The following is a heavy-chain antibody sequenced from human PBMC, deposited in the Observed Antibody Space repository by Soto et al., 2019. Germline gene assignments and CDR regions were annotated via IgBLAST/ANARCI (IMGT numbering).Heavy chain of an antibody. CDR1: GYTFTSYA. CDR3: ARGLVATGFYYYYYYYYGMDV. Sequence: ASVKVSCKASGYTFTSYAMHWVRQAPGQGIEWKGIINPNSGSTSYAQKFQGRVTMTRNTSISTAYMELSSLRSEDTAVYYCARGLVATGFYYYYYYYYGMDVWGQGTTVTVSS. J-gene: IGHJ6*02. CDR2: INPNSGST. V-gene: IGHV1-8*02. D-gene: IGHD5-12*01.